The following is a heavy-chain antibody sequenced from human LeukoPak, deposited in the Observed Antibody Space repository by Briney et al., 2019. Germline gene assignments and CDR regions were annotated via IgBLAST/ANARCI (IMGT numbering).Heavy chain of an antibody. J-gene: IGHJ3*02. CDR3: ARGGLRYFDWVQGDAFDI. CDR2: IYYSGST. Sequence: SETLSLTCTVSGGSLSSSSYYWGWIRQPPGKGLEWIGSIYYSGSTYYNPSLKSRVTISVDTSKNQFSLKLSSVTAADTAVYYCARGGLRYFDWVQGDAFDIWGQGTMVTVSS. V-gene: IGHV4-39*07. D-gene: IGHD3-9*01. CDR1: GGSLSSSSYY.